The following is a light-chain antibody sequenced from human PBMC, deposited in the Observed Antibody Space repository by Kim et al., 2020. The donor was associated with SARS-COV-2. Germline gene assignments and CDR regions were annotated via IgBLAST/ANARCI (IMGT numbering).Light chain of an antibody. Sequence: AGGQASRITCQGDSLRSYYATWYQQKPGQAPILVIYGKNNRPAGIPGRFAGSSSGNTASLTITGTQAGDEADYYCNSRDSNDNVVFGGGTQLTVL. V-gene: IGLV3-19*01. J-gene: IGLJ2*01. CDR3: NSRDSNDNVV. CDR2: GKN. CDR1: SLRSYY.